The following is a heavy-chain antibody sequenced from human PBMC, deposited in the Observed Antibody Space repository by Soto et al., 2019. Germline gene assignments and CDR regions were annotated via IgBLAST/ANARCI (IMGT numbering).Heavy chain of an antibody. CDR1: GGSFSGYY. CDR3: ARSYCGGDCYWRDFEH. V-gene: IGHV4-34*01. J-gene: IGHJ4*02. Sequence: SETLSLTCAVYGGSFSGYYWSWIRQPPGKGLEWIGEINHSGSTNYNPSLKSRVTISVDTSKNQFSLKLSSVTAADTAVYYCARSYCGGDCYWRDFEHWGQGTRVTVSS. CDR2: INHSGST. D-gene: IGHD2-21*02.